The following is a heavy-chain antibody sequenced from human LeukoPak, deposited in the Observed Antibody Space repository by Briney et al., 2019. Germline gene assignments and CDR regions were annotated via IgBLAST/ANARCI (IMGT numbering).Heavy chain of an antibody. D-gene: IGHD2-2*01. CDR1: GFTFSSYG. CDR3: AKRDQLLEDY. V-gene: IGHV3-23*01. CDR2: ISGSGGST. Sequence: GGSLRLSCAVSGFTFSSYGMSWVRQAPGKGLEWVSAISGSGGSTYYADSVKGRFTISRDNSKNTLYLQMNSLRAEDTAVYYCAKRDQLLEDYWGQGTLVTVSS. J-gene: IGHJ4*02.